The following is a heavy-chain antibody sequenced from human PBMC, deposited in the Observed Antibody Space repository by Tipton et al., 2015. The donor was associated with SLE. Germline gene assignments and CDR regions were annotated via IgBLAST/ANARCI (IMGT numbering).Heavy chain of an antibody. CDR2: INAGNGNT. V-gene: IGHV1-3*01. D-gene: IGHD3-10*02. CDR3: ARARNGHYYVHY. CDR1: GYTFSDYA. J-gene: IGHJ4*02. Sequence: QLVQSGAEVKKPGASVKLSCKASGYTFSDYAVHWVRQDPGQRLEWMGWINAGNGNTKYSQKFQGRATFTRDPSATTAYMELSSLTSEDTAIYYCARARNGHYYVHYWGPGSLLTVSS.